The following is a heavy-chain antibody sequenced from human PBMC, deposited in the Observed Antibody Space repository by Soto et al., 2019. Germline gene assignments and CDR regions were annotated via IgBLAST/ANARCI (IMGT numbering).Heavy chain of an antibody. CDR2: IIPIFGTA. CDR3: ARDHEYSSSSFDY. J-gene: IGHJ4*02. V-gene: IGHV1-69*06. Sequence: WASVKVSCKASGGTFSSYAISWVRQAPGQGLEWMGGIIPIFGTANYAQKFQGRVTITADKSTSTAYMELSSLRSEDTAVYYCARDHEYSSSSFDYWGQGTLVTVSS. CDR1: GGTFSSYA. D-gene: IGHD6-6*01.